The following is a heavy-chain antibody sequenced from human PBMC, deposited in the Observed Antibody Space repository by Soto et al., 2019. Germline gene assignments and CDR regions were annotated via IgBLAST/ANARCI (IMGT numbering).Heavy chain of an antibody. CDR3: ARVILTPYYYYYYYMDV. J-gene: IGHJ6*03. CDR2: MNPNSGNT. D-gene: IGHD3-16*02. CDR1: GYTFTSYD. Sequence: ASVKVSCEASGYTFTSYDINWVRQATGQGLEWMGWMNPNSGNTGYAQKFQGRVTMTRNTSISTAYMELSSLRSEDTAVYYCARVILTPYYYYYYYMDVWGKGTTVTVSS. V-gene: IGHV1-8*01.